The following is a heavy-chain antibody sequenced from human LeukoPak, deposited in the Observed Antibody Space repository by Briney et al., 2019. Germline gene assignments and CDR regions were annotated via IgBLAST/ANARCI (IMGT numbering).Heavy chain of an antibody. Sequence: NPSETLSLTCTVSGASISSSYWSWIRQPPGKGLEWIGYIYYTGSTNYNPSRKSRVTISVDMYKNQFSLQLSSVTAADTAAYYCARLGIYPSQGYNYNYHYMDVWAKGTTVTVSS. V-gene: IGHV4-59*08. D-gene: IGHD1-1*01. CDR2: IYYTGST. CDR3: ARLGIYPSQGYNYNYHYMDV. J-gene: IGHJ6*03. CDR1: GASISSSY.